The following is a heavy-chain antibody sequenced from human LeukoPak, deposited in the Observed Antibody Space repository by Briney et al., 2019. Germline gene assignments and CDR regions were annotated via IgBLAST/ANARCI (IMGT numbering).Heavy chain of an antibody. D-gene: IGHD3-22*01. CDR3: AKFDYYDSTFDY. CDR1: GFTFSSYG. V-gene: IGHV3-23*01. CDR2: ISGSGGST. Sequence: GRSLRLSCAASGFTFSSYGMSWVRQAPGKGLEWVSAISGSGGSTYYADSVKGRFTISRDNSKNTLYLQMNSLRAEDTAVYYCAKFDYYDSTFDYWGQGTLVTVSS. J-gene: IGHJ4*02.